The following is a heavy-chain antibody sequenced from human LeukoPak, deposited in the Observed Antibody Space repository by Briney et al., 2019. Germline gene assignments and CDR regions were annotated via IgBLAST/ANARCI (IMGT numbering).Heavy chain of an antibody. V-gene: IGHV7-4-1*02. CDR3: ARGGYCSSISCNWFDP. J-gene: IGHJ5*02. CDR2: INTNTGNP. D-gene: IGHD2-2*01. Sequence: ASVKVSCKASGYTFTTYAMNWVRQAPGQGPEWMGWINTNTGNPTYAQGFTGRFVFSLDTSVSTAYLQISSLKAEDTAVYYCARGGYCSSISCNWFDPWGQGALVTVSS. CDR1: GYTFTTYA.